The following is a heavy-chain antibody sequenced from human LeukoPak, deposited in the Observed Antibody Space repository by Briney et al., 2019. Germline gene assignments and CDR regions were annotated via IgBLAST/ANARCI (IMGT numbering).Heavy chain of an antibody. J-gene: IGHJ4*02. D-gene: IGHD1-26*01. V-gene: IGHV4-34*01. Sequence: SETLSLTCAVYGGSFSGYYWSWIRQPPGKGLEWIGEINHSGSTNYNPSLKSRVTISVDTSKNQFSLKLSSVTAADTAVYYCARLLELLGEFDYWGQGTLVTVSS. CDR3: ARLLELLGEFDY. CDR2: INHSGST. CDR1: GGSFSGYY.